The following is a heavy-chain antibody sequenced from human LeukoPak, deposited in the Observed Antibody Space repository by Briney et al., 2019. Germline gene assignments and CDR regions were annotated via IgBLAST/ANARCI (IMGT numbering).Heavy chain of an antibody. J-gene: IGHJ4*02. V-gene: IGHV3-74*01. CDR3: ARGYYDSGDY. D-gene: IGHD3-16*01. Sequence: GGSLRLSCAASGFTLSNYWMYWVRQAPGKGLVWVSRINSDGSTTNYADSVRGRFTISRDNAKNTLYLEMKSLRVENTAVYYCARGYYDSGDYWGQGTLVTVSS. CDR1: GFTLSNYW. CDR2: INSDGSTT.